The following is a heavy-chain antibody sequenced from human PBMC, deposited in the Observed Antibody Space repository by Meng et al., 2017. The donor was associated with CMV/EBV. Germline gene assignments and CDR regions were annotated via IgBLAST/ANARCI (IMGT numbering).Heavy chain of an antibody. D-gene: IGHD3-10*01. J-gene: IGHJ4*02. Sequence: QLQVRESGPGLGTPPGTLSLTCTLSGGSICVCGSDWGWIRQAPGKGLAWIGSIYYSGSTCYNPSLKSRVTISVDTSKNQFSLKLSSVTAADTAVYYCARGLGFGELLLPFDYWGQGTLVTVSS. CDR1: GGSICVCGSD. CDR2: IYYSGST. V-gene: IGHV4-39*07. CDR3: ARGLGFGELLLPFDY.